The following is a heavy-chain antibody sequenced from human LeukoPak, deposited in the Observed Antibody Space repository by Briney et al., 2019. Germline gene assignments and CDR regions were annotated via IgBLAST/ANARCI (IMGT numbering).Heavy chain of an antibody. V-gene: IGHV1-69*13. CDR3: ARDVRHRYCSSTSCYRGWFDP. Sequence: SVKVSCKASGGTFSSYAISWARQAPGQGLEWMGGIIPIFGTANYAQKFQGRVTLTADESTSTAYMELSSLRSEDTAVYYCARDVRHRYCSSTSCYRGWFDPWGRGTLVTVSS. J-gene: IGHJ5*02. CDR2: IIPIFGTA. CDR1: GGTFSSYA. D-gene: IGHD2-2*01.